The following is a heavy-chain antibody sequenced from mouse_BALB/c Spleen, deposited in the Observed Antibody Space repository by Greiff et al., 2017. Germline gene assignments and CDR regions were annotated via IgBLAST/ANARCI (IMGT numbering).Heavy chain of an antibody. CDR2: ISYDGSN. J-gene: IGHJ2*01. CDR3: ARFWDYDGDY. Sequence: EVHLVESGPGLVKPSQSLSLTCSVTGYSITSGYYWNWIRQFPGNKLEWMGYISYDGSNNYNPSLKNRISITRDTSKNQFFLKLNSVTTEDTATYYCARFWDYDGDYWGQGTTLTVSS. CDR1: GYSITSGYY. V-gene: IGHV3-6*02. D-gene: IGHD2-4*01.